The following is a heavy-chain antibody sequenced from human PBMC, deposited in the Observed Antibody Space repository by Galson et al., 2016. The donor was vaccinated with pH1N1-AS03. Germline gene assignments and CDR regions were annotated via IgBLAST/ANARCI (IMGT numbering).Heavy chain of an antibody. Sequence: SETLSLTCTVSGGSISRTSYYWGWIRQPPGKGLEWIGSIYYSGSTYYNPSLKSRVTISVDTSKNQFSLKLSSVTAADTAVYYCARGVVDCSGPACSGTLRFDPWGQGTLVTVSS. D-gene: IGHD2-15*01. V-gene: IGHV4-39*01. CDR3: ARGVVDCSGPACSGTLRFDP. CDR2: IYYSGST. J-gene: IGHJ5*02. CDR1: GGSISRTSYY.